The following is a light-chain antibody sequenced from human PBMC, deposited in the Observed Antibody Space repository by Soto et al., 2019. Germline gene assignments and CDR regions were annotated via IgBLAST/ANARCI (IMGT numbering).Light chain of an antibody. Sequence: DIQMTQSPSTLSASVGDRVTITCRASQSISSWLAWYQQKPGKAPKLLIYDASSLESGVPSRFSGSGSGTEFTLTISSLQPDDFATYYCQQYNSWLTFGGGTKVDI. CDR3: QQYNSWLT. V-gene: IGKV1-5*01. CDR2: DAS. J-gene: IGKJ4*01. CDR1: QSISSW.